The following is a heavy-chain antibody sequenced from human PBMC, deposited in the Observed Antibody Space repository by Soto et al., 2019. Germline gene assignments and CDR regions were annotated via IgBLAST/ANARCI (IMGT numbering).Heavy chain of an antibody. CDR2: ISSSSSTI. CDR1: GVTFSSYS. CDR3: AREGQGSSSSFYYYYGMDV. V-gene: IGHV3-48*02. J-gene: IGHJ6*02. D-gene: IGHD6-6*01. Sequence: GGSLRLSCAASGVTFSSYSMNWVRQAPGKGLELVSYISSSSSTIYYADPVKGRFTISRDNAKNSLYLQMNSLRDEDTAVYYCAREGQGSSSSFYYYYGMDVWGQGTTVTVSS.